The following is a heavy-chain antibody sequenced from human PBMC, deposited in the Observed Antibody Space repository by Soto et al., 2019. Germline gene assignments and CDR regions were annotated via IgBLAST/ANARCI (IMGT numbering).Heavy chain of an antibody. CDR2: ISGSGGST. CDR1: GFTFSSYA. CDR3: AKRSCGSCLRQYYYYMDV. J-gene: IGHJ6*03. Sequence: EVQLLESGGGLVQPGGSLRLSCAASGFTFSSYAMSWVRQAPGKGLEWVSAISGSGGSTYYADSVKGRFTISRDNSKNTLYLQMNSLRAEDTAVYYCAKRSCGSCLRQYYYYMDVWGKGTTVTVSS. V-gene: IGHV3-23*01. D-gene: IGHD2-15*01.